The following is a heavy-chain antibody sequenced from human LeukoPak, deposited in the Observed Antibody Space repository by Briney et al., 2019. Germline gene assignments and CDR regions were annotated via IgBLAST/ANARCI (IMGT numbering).Heavy chain of an antibody. CDR1: GGSISSYY. V-gene: IGHV4-59*12. CDR3: ARDTYIVVVVAASRSNWFDP. Sequence: SETLSLTCTVSGGSISSYYWSWIRQPPGKGLEWIGYIYYSGSTYYNPSLKSRVTISVDTSKNQFSLKLSSVTAADTAVYYCARDTYIVVVVAASRSNWFDPWGQGTLVTVSS. CDR2: IYYSGST. J-gene: IGHJ5*02. D-gene: IGHD2-15*01.